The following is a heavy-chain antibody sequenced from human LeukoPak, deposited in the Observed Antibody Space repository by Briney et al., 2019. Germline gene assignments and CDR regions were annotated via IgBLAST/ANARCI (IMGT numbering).Heavy chain of an antibody. V-gene: IGHV4-59*01. CDR2: IYYSGST. CDR3: ARYIVGDNWYFDL. J-gene: IGHJ2*01. CDR1: GGSISSYY. Sequence: SETLSLTCTASGGSISSYYWSWIRQPPGKRLEWIGYIYYSGSTNYNPSLKSRVTISVDTSKNQFSLKLSSVTAADTAVYYCARYIVGDNWYFDLWGRGTLVTVSS. D-gene: IGHD3-16*01.